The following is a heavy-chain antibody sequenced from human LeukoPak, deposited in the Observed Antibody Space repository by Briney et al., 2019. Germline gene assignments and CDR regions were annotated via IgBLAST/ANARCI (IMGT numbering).Heavy chain of an antibody. CDR1: GGAFSNYF. CDR3: ARGQYCSATTCYSARRYFDF. V-gene: IGHV4-34*01. CDR2: INDSGST. Sequence: PSETLSLTCAVSGGAFSNYFWTWIRQPPGKGLEWIAEINDSGSTNSNSSLRSRVAISLDTSKNQFSLRLTSVTAADTAVYYCARGQYCSATTCYSARRYFDFWGQGTLVTVSS. D-gene: IGHD2-2*01. J-gene: IGHJ4*02.